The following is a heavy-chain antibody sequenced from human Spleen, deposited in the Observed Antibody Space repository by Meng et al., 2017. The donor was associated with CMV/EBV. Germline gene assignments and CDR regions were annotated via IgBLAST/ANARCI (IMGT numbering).Heavy chain of an antibody. Sequence: GESLKISFAASGFTFSDHYMDWVRQAPGKGLEWVGRSRDKANSYTTEYAASVEGRFTISRDDSNNSLYLQMNSLKTEDTAVYYCARDYFDSSDYYYIGFFDFWGQGTLVTVSS. J-gene: IGHJ4*02. CDR2: SRDKANSYTT. CDR1: GFTFSDHY. CDR3: ARDYFDSSDYYYIGFFDF. D-gene: IGHD3-22*01. V-gene: IGHV3-72*01.